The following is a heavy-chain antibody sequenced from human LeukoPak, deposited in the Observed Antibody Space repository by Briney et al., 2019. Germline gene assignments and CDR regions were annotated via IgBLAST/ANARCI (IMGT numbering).Heavy chain of an antibody. CDR3: AKAHSFYDSSGYYFDY. D-gene: IGHD3-22*01. J-gene: IGHJ4*02. CDR1: GFTLSSYA. Sequence: PGGSLRLSCAASGFTLSSYAMSWVRQAPGKGLEWVSAISGSGGSTYYADSVKGRFTISRDNSKNTLYLQMNSLRAEDTAVYYCAKAHSFYDSSGYYFDYWGQGTLVTVSS. V-gene: IGHV3-23*01. CDR2: ISGSGGST.